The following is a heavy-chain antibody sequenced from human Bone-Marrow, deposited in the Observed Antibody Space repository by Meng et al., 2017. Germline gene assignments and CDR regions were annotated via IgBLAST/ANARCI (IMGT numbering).Heavy chain of an antibody. CDR2: IYYSGST. J-gene: IGHJ6*02. V-gene: IGHV4-61*01. CDR3: ARDGYDSSGYYYYYGMDV. CDR1: GGSVSSGSYY. Sequence: QGHLQESGPGLVRPSETLSLTFTVSGGSVSSGSYYWSWIRQPPGKGLEWIGYIYYSGSTNYNPSLKSRVTISVDTSKNQFSLKLSSVTAADTAVYYCARDGYDSSGYYYYYGMDVWGQGTTVTVSS. D-gene: IGHD3-22*01.